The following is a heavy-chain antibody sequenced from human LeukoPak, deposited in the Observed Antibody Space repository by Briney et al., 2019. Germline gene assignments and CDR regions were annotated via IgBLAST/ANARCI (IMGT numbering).Heavy chain of an antibody. J-gene: IGHJ4*02. V-gene: IGHV3-30*02. CDR1: GFTFSSYG. CDR2: IRYDGSNK. D-gene: IGHD3-9*01. Sequence: PGGSLRLSCAASGFTFSSYGMHWVRQAPGKGREWVAFIRYDGSNKYYADSVKGRFTISRDNSKNTLYLQMNSLRAEDMALYYCAKDYDDKFDYWGQGTLVTVSS. CDR3: AKDYDDKFDY.